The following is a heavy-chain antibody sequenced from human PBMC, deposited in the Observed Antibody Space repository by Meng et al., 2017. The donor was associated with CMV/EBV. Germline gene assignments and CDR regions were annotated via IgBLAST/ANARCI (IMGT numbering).Heavy chain of an antibody. CDR2: IFSNDEK. CDR1: GFSLSNARMG. J-gene: IGHJ6*02. CDR3: ARIALSYDFWSGYLNYYYYYGMDV. V-gene: IGHV2-26*01. D-gene: IGHD3-3*01. Sequence: SGPTLVKPTETLMLTCTVSGFSLSNARMGVSWIRQPPGKALEWLAHIFSNDEKSYSTPLKSRLTISKDTSKSQVVLTMTNMDPVDTATYYCARIALSYDFWSGYLNYYYYYGMDVWGQGTTVTVSS.